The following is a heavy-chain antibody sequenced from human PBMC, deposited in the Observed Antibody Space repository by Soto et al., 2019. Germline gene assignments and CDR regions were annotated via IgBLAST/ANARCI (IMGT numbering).Heavy chain of an antibody. Sequence: SETLSLTCAVYGGSFSGYYWSWIRQPPGKGLEWIGEINHSGSTNYNPSLKSRVTISVDTSKNQFSLKLSSVTAADTAVYYCARGSDIHYFDYWGQGTLVTVSS. CDR3: ARGSDIHYFDY. CDR1: GGSFSGYY. V-gene: IGHV4-34*01. CDR2: INHSGST. J-gene: IGHJ4*02. D-gene: IGHD5-18*01.